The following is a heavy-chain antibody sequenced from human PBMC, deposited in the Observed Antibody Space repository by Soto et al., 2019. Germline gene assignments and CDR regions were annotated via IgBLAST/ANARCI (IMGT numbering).Heavy chain of an antibody. CDR1: GYTFTSYG. J-gene: IGHJ6*02. V-gene: IGHV1-18*01. D-gene: IGHD2-2*01. Sequence: QVQLVQSGAEVKKPGASVKVSCKASGYTFTSYGISWVRQAPGQGLEWMGWISAYNGNTNYVQKLQGRVTMTTDTSTSTAYMELRSLRSDDTAVYYCARWYQLPTGGLYYYYGMDVWGQGTTVTVSS. CDR3: ARWYQLPTGGLYYYYGMDV. CDR2: ISAYNGNT.